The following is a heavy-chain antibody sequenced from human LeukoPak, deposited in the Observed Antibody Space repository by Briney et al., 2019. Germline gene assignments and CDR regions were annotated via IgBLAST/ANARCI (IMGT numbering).Heavy chain of an antibody. CDR1: GGSISSSSYY. D-gene: IGHD6-13*01. J-gene: IGHJ4*02. V-gene: IGHV4-39*01. CDR2: IYYSGST. CDR3: ARNEEGSSWYE. Sequence: PSETLSLTCTVSGGSISSSSYYWGWIRQPPGKGLEWIGSIYYSGSTYYNPSLKSRVTISVDTSKNQFSLKLSSVTAADTAVYYCARNEEGSSWYEWGQGTLVTVSS.